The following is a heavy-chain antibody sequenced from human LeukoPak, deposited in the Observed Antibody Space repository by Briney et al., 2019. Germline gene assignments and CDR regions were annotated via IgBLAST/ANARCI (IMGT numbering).Heavy chain of an antibody. CDR2: INPSGGST. V-gene: IGHV1-46*01. J-gene: IGHJ4*02. CDR3: AREFLTGELDY. D-gene: IGHD7-27*01. CDR1: GYTFTSYY. Sequence: ASVTVSCEASGYTFTSYYMHWVRQAPGQGLAWMGIINPSGGSTSLAQKFQGRVTMTRDTSTSTVYMELSSLRSEDTAVYYGAREFLTGELDYWGQGTLDTVSS.